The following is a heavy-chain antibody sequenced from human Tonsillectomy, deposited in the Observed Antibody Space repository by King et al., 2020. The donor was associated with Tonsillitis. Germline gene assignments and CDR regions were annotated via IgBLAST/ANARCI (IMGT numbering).Heavy chain of an antibody. D-gene: IGHD2-15*01. CDR1: GYSFTGYW. J-gene: IGHJ6*02. V-gene: IGHV5-10-1*03. CDR3: ARHGSGDSAYSYYAMDV. Sequence: DVQLVESGAEVKKPGESLRISCKGSGYSFTGYWISWVRQMPGQGLEWMGRIDPSDSYTNYGPSFQGHVTISTDKSISTAYLQWSSLKASDTAMYYCARHGSGDSAYSYYAMDVWGQGTTVTVSS. CDR2: IDPSDSYT.